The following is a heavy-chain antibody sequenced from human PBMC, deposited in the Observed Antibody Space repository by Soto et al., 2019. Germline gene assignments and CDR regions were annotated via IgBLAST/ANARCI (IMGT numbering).Heavy chain of an antibody. CDR3: ARDRRGNWGEAFDI. Sequence: ASVKVSCKASGYTFTSYYMHWVRQAPGQGLEWMGWINPNSGGTNYAQKFQGWVTMTRDTSISTAYMELSRLRSDDTAVYYCARDRRGNWGEAFDIWGQGTMVTVSS. D-gene: IGHD7-27*01. CDR1: GYTFTSYY. J-gene: IGHJ3*02. V-gene: IGHV1-2*04. CDR2: INPNSGGT.